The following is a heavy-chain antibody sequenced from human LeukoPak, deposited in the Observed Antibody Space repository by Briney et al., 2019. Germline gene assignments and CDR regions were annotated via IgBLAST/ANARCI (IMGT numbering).Heavy chain of an antibody. Sequence: GGSLRLSCAASGFTFSSYAMSWVRQAPGKGLEWVAHIKQDGSEKYYVDSVKGRLTISRDNAKNSLYLQMNSLRAEDTAVYYCARWAGVSSFYYYYGMDVWGQGTTVTVSS. CDR1: GFTFSSYA. CDR3: ARWAGVSSFYYYYGMDV. J-gene: IGHJ6*02. D-gene: IGHD3-10*01. V-gene: IGHV3-7*01. CDR2: IKQDGSEK.